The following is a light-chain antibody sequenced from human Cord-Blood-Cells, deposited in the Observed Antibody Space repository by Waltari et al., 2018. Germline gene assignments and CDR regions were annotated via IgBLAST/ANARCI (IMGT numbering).Light chain of an antibody. CDR3: QQYDNRPFT. Sequence: DIQMTQSPSSLSASVGDRVTITCQASQDISNYLNWYQQKPGKAPKLLIYDASNSETGVPSRFSGSGSGTDFTFTISSLQPEDIATYYCQQYDNRPFTFGPGTKVDIK. CDR2: DAS. V-gene: IGKV1-33*01. J-gene: IGKJ3*01. CDR1: QDISNY.